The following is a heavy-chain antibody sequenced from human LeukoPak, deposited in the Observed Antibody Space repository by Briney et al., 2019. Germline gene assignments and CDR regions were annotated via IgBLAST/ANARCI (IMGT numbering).Heavy chain of an antibody. CDR2: IYHSGST. CDR3: ARVGSWHGNFDY. J-gene: IGHJ4*02. D-gene: IGHD6-13*01. V-gene: IGHV4-30-2*01. Sequence: SQTLSLTCAVSGGSISSGGYSWSWIRQPPGKGLEWIGYIYHSGSTYYNPSLKSRVTISVDRSKNQFSLKLSSVTAADTAVYYCARVGSWHGNFDYWGQGTLVTVSS. CDR1: GGSISSGGYS.